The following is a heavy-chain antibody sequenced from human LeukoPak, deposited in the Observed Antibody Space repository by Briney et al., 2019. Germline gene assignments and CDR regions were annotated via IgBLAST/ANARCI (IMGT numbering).Heavy chain of an antibody. CDR2: ISWNSGSI. CDR1: GFTFDDYA. J-gene: IGHJ4*02. V-gene: IGHV3-9*01. D-gene: IGHD6-25*01. Sequence: GGSLRLSCAASGFTFDDYAMHWVRQAPGKGLEWVSGISWNSGSIGYADSVKGRFTISRDNAKNSLYLQMNSLRAEDTASYYCAKDWSLAASAFFDYWGQGTLVTVSS. CDR3: AKDWSLAASAFFDY.